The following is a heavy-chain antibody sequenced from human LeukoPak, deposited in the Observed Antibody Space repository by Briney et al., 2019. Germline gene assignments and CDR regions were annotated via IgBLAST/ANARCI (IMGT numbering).Heavy chain of an antibody. Sequence: PSETLSLTCTVSGYFSTAYYWGWIRQPPGKGLEWIASIRHDGHTYYNPSLKSQVSISVDMSRNQFSLKLNSLTAADTAVYYCARGAVAGTRYFQHWGQGTLVTVSS. CDR1: GYFSTAYY. V-gene: IGHV4-38-2*02. J-gene: IGHJ1*01. D-gene: IGHD6-19*01. CDR2: IRHDGHT. CDR3: ARGAVAGTRYFQH.